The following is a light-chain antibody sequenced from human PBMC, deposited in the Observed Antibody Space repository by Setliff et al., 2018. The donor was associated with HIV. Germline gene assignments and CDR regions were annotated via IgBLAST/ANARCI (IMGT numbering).Light chain of an antibody. CDR3: SSYSSGNFV. CDR1: SSDVGGYDY. CDR2: DIN. Sequence: SALTQPASVSGSPGQSITISCTGTSSDVGGYDYVSWFQQYPDRAPKLLIYDINKRPSRVSGRFSGSKSGNTASLTISGLQTADEADYYCSSYSSGNFVFGSGTKVTV. V-gene: IGLV2-14*01. J-gene: IGLJ1*01.